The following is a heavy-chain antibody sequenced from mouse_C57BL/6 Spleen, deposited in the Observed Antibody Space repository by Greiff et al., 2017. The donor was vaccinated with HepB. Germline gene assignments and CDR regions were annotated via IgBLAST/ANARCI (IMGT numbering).Heavy chain of an antibody. Sequence: QVQLKESGAELMKPGASVKLSCKATGYTFTGYWIEWVKQRPGHGLEWIGEILPGSGSTNYNEKFKGKATFTADTSSNTAYMQLSSLTTEDSAIYYCARGFFYYGSSYKYFDVWGTGTTVTVSS. CDR2: ILPGSGST. V-gene: IGHV1-9*01. J-gene: IGHJ1*03. CDR1: GYTFTGYW. CDR3: ARGFFYYGSSYKYFDV. D-gene: IGHD1-1*01.